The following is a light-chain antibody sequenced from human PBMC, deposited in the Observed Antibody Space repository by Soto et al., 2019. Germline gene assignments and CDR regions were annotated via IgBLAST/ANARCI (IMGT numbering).Light chain of an antibody. Sequence: DIVLTQSPGTLSLSPGERATLSCRASQSVSSSNLAWYQQKRGQSPRVIIYGGYTRAAGIPDRFSGSGSGPDFTLTISRLEPEDFAVYFCQHYGDSPWTFGQGTKVDIK. J-gene: IGKJ1*01. CDR3: QHYGDSPWT. CDR2: GGY. CDR1: QSVSSSN. V-gene: IGKV3-20*01.